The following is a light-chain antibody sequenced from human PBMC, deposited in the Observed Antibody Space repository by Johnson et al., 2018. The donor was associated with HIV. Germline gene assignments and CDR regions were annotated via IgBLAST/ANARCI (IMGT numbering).Light chain of an antibody. CDR3: GTWDSSLSAGPYV. V-gene: IGLV1-51*01. Sequence: QSLLTQPPSVSAAPGQKVTISCSGSSSNIGNNYVSWYQQLPGTAPKLLIYDNNKRPSGIPDRFSGSKSGTSATLGITGLQTGDGADYYCGTWDSSLSAGPYVFGTGTKVTVL. CDR1: SSNIGNNY. CDR2: DNN. J-gene: IGLJ1*01.